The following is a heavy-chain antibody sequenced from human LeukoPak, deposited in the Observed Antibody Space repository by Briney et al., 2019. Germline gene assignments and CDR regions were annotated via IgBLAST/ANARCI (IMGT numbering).Heavy chain of an antibody. CDR1: GYTFTSYG. CDR2: ISAYNGNT. CDR3: ARDSYYDSSGYYGY. Sequence: ASVKVSCKASGYTFTSYGISWVRQAPGQGLEWMGWISAYNGNTNYAQKLQGRVTMTTDTSTSTAYMELRGLRSDDTAVYYCARDSYYDSSGYYGYWGQGTLVTVSS. J-gene: IGHJ4*02. D-gene: IGHD3-22*01. V-gene: IGHV1-18*01.